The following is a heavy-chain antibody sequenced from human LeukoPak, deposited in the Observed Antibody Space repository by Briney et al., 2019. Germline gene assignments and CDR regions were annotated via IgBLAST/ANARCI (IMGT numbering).Heavy chain of an antibody. Sequence: GGSLRLSCVASGFTFDDYAMHWVRQAPGMGLEWVSGISWNSGSIGYADSVKGRFTVSRDNAKNSLYLQMNSLRAEDMALYYCARDSQASREYGMDVWGQGTTVTVSS. CDR2: ISWNSGSI. J-gene: IGHJ6*02. CDR3: ARDSQASREYGMDV. V-gene: IGHV3-9*03. D-gene: IGHD1-26*01. CDR1: GFTFDDYA.